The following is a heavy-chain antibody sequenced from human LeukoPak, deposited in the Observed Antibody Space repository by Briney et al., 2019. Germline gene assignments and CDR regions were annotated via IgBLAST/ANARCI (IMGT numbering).Heavy chain of an antibody. D-gene: IGHD3-22*01. CDR1: GGSISSYY. CDR3: ARDFSYDSSDYPP. Sequence: SETLSLTCTVPGGSISSYYWSWIRQPAGKGLEWIGRIYSSGSTNYNPSLKSRVTMSVDTSKNQFSLKLSSVTAADTAVYYCARDFSYDSSDYPPWGQGTLVTVSS. V-gene: IGHV4-4*07. J-gene: IGHJ5*02. CDR2: IYSSGST.